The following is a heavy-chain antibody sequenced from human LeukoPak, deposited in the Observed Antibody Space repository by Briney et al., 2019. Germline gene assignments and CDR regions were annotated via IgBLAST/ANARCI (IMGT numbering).Heavy chain of an antibody. CDR3: ASPAGTSY. V-gene: IGHV3-74*01. J-gene: IGHJ4*02. CDR1: GFPFSDVW. Sequence: AGGSLRLSCAGSGFPFSDVWMSWVRQAPGKGLVWVSRITSDGSSTSYADSVKGRFTISRDNAKNTLYLQMNSLRAEDTAVYYCASPAGTSYWGQGTLVTVSS. CDR2: ITSDGSST.